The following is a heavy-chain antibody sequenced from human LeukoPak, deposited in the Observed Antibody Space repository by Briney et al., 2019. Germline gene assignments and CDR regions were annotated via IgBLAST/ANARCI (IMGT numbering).Heavy chain of an antibody. V-gene: IGHV4-59*01. D-gene: IGHD3-22*01. CDR2: IYYTGST. J-gene: IGHJ3*02. CDR1: GGSISPNY. CDR3: ARLLDYDSSGYPDTFDI. Sequence: ETLSLTCTVSGGSISPNYRSWIRQPPGKGVDWIGFIYYTGSTNYNPSLKSRVTISIDTSKSHFSLKLSSLTAADTAVYYCARLLDYDSSGYPDTFDIWGQGTMVTVSS.